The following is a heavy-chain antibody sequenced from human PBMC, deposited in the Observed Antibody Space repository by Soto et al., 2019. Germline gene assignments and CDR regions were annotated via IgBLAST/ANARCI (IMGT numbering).Heavy chain of an antibody. Sequence: PGESLKISCKGSGYSFTSYWISWVRQMPGKGLEWMGRIDPSDSYTNYSPSFQGHVTISADKSISTAYLQWSSLKAPDTAMYYCASLSLVGSSRPDYYYYYGMDVWGQGTTVTVS. J-gene: IGHJ6*02. CDR1: GYSFTSYW. V-gene: IGHV5-10-1*01. CDR2: IDPSDSYT. CDR3: ASLSLVGSSRPDYYYYYGMDV. D-gene: IGHD6-6*01.